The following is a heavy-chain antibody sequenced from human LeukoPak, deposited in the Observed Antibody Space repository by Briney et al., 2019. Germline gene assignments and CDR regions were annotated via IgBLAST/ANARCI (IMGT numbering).Heavy chain of an antibody. Sequence: ASVKVSCKASGYTFTSYGISWVRQAPGQGLEWMGWISAYNGNTNYAQKLQGRATMTTDTSTSTAYMELRSLRSDDTAVYYCARDIGYSYGFNWFDPWGQGTLVTVSS. CDR3: ARDIGYSYGFNWFDP. J-gene: IGHJ5*02. CDR1: GYTFTSYG. V-gene: IGHV1-18*01. D-gene: IGHD5-18*01. CDR2: ISAYNGNT.